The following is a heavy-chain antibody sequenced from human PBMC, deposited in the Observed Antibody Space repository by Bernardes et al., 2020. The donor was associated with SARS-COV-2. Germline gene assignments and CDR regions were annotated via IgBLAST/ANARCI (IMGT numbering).Heavy chain of an antibody. D-gene: IGHD3-9*01. V-gene: IGHV4-39*01. J-gene: IGHJ3*02. Sequence: SETLSLTCTVSGGSISSSSYYWGWIRQPPGKGLEWIGSIYYSGSTYYNPSLKSRVTISVDTSKNQFSLKLSSVTAADTAVYYCARQYDILTGWANDAFDIWGQGTMVTVSS. CDR3: ARQYDILTGWANDAFDI. CDR1: GGSISSSSYY. CDR2: IYYSGST.